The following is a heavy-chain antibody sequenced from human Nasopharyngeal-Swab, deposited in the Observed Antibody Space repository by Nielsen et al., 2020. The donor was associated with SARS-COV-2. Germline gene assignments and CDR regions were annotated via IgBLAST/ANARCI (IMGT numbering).Heavy chain of an antibody. V-gene: IGHV4-31*03. D-gene: IGHD6-13*01. J-gene: IGHJ4*02. CDR3: ARQYSSSWYAGRGDFDY. Sequence: SETLSLTCTVSGGSISSGGYYWSWIRQHPGKGLEWIGYIYYSGSTYYNPSLKSRVTISVDTSKNQFSLKLSSVTAADTAVYYCARQYSSSWYAGRGDFDYWGQGTLVTVSS. CDR1: GGSISSGGYY. CDR2: IYYSGST.